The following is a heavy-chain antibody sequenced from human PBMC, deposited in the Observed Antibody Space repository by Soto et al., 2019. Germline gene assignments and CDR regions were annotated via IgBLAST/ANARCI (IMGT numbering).Heavy chain of an antibody. Sequence: EMRLVESGGGLVNPGGSLRLSCAASGLIVNNNYMNWVLQAPGKGLEWVSVIHSGNSASYADSVMGRFTISRHNSKNMVYLQMNSLRAEDTAVYYCARDPGYCSGGICYRYMDVWGKGTTVTVSS. CDR3: ARDPGYCSGGICYRYMDV. V-gene: IGHV3-53*04. CDR1: GLIVNNNY. CDR2: IHSGNSA. J-gene: IGHJ6*03. D-gene: IGHD2-15*01.